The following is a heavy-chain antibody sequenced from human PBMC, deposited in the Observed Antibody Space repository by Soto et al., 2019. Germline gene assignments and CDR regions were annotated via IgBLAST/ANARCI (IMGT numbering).Heavy chain of an antibody. CDR3: ASCSSTSCYVRDYYYYYGMDV. CDR2: IIPIFGTA. Sequence: ASVKVSCKASGGTFSSYAISWVRRAPGQGLEWMGGIIPIFGTANYAQKFQGRVTITADKSTSTAYMELSSLRSEDTAVYYCASCSSTSCYVRDYYYYYGMDVWGQGTTVTVSS. CDR1: GGTFSSYA. D-gene: IGHD2-2*01. V-gene: IGHV1-69*06. J-gene: IGHJ6*02.